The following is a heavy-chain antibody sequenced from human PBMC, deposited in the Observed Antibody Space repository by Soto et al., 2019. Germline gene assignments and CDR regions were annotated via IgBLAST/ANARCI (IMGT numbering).Heavy chain of an antibody. V-gene: IGHV1-18*01. J-gene: IGHJ5*02. CDR1: GYTFTSYG. Sequence: ASVKVSCKASGYTFTSYGISWVRQAPGQGLEWMGRISAYNGNTNYAQKLQGRVTMTTDTSTSTAYMELRSLRSDDTAVYYCARDPGSSGWYNWFDPWGQGTLVTVSS. D-gene: IGHD6-19*01. CDR2: ISAYNGNT. CDR3: ARDPGSSGWYNWFDP.